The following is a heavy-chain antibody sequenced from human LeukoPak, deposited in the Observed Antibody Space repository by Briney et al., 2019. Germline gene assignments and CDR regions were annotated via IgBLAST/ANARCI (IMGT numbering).Heavy chain of an antibody. D-gene: IGHD3-10*01. CDR1: GFMSTSYD. J-gene: IGHJ5*02. V-gene: IGHV3-48*03. Sequence: GGSLRLSCAASGFMSTSYDMNWFRQAPGRGLEWVSYISVSGGIIHYADSAKGRFTISRDNAKRSLYLQMNSLRAEDTAVYYCARDEGSGNYYMDLWGQGTLVTVSS. CDR2: ISVSGGII. CDR3: ARDEGSGNYYMDL.